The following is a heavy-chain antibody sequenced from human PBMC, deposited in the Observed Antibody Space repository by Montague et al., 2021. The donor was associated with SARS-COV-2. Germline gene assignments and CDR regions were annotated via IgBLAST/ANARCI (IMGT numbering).Heavy chain of an antibody. CDR3: ARLPYFYDSTHAFDI. CDR2: IFYSGST. CDR1: GGSISSSSYY. V-gene: IGHV4-39*01. D-gene: IGHD3-22*01. Sequence: SETLSLTCTVSGGSISSSSYYWGWIRQSPGKGLEWIGNIFYSGSTYYNTSLKSRVTISVDTSKNQFSLRLSSVTAADTAVYYCARLPYFYDSTHAFDIWGQGAMVTVSS. J-gene: IGHJ3*02.